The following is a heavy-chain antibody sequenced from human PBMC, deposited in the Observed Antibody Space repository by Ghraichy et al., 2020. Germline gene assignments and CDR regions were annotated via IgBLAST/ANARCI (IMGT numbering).Heavy chain of an antibody. CDR3: ARDPPHSGYHFDC. CDR2: IWYDGITK. CDR1: GFTFSTHA. D-gene: IGHD3-22*01. J-gene: IGHJ4*02. Sequence: GESLNISCAASGFTFSTHAMHWVRQAPGKGLEWVTIIWYDGITKYYADSVKGRFTISRDNSKNTVYLQMNSLRAEDTAVYYCARDPPHSGYHFDCWGQGTLVTVSS. V-gene: IGHV3-33*01.